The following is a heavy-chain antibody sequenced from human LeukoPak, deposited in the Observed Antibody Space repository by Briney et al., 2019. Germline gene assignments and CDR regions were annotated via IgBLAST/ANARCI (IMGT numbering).Heavy chain of an antibody. J-gene: IGHJ3*02. V-gene: IGHV4-59*01. Sequence: SETLSLTCTVSGGSISSYYWSWIRQPPGKGLEWIGYIYYSGSTNYNPSLKSRVTISVDTSKNQFSLKLSSVTAADTAVYYCARHSTYYDFWSGIRAFDIWGQGTMVTVSS. CDR1: GGSISSYY. CDR3: ARHSTYYDFWSGIRAFDI. CDR2: IYYSGST. D-gene: IGHD3-3*01.